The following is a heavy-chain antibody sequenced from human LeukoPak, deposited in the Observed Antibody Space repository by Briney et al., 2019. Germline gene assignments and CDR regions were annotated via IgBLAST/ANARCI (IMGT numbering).Heavy chain of an antibody. CDR3: ARGRGIVVVPAATYYMDV. D-gene: IGHD2-2*01. J-gene: IGHJ6*03. CDR1: GGSISSYY. CDR2: IYYSGST. V-gene: IGHV4-59*01. Sequence: SETLSLTCTVSGGSISSYYWSWIRQPPGKGLEWIGYIYYSGSTNYNPSLKSRVTISVDTSKNQFSLKLSSVTAADTAVYYCARGRGIVVVPAATYYMDVWGKGTTVTVSS.